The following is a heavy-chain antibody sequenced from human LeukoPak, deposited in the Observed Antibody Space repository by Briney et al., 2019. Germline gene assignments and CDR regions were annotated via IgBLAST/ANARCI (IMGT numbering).Heavy chain of an antibody. D-gene: IGHD3-9*01. V-gene: IGHV1-46*01. Sequence: ASVTVSCKASGYTFTSYYMHWVRQAPGQGLEWMGIINPSGGSTSYAQKFQGRVTMTRDMSTSTVYMELSSLRSEDTAVYYCARDVILTGYYNHYYYYMDVWGKGTTVTVSS. CDR2: INPSGGST. J-gene: IGHJ6*03. CDR1: GYTFTSYY. CDR3: ARDVILTGYYNHYYYYMDV.